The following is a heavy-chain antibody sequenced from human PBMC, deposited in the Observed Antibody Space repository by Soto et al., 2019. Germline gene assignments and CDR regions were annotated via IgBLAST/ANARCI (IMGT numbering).Heavy chain of an antibody. D-gene: IGHD3-9*01. V-gene: IGHV3-64*01. CDR2: ISSNGGNT. CDR1: GFSFSTYA. J-gene: IGHJ4*02. CDR3: ARGHYEILTGYYDY. Sequence: LRLSCAASGFSFSTYAMHWVRQAPGKGLEFVSAISSNGGNTYYANSVKGRFTISRDNSKNTLYLQMGSLGAEDMAVYHCARGHYEILTGYYDYWGQGTRVTVSS.